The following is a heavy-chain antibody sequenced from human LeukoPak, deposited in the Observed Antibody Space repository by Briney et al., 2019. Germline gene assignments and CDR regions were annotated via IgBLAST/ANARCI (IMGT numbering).Heavy chain of an antibody. V-gene: IGHV3-30*18. Sequence: GGSLRLPCAASGFTFSSYGMHWVRQAPGKGLEWVAVISYDGSNKYYADSVKGRFTISRDNSKNTLYLQMNSLRAEDTAVYYCAKDGYCSSTSCLVYYYGMDVWGQGTTVTVSS. CDR1: GFTFSSYG. CDR2: ISYDGSNK. D-gene: IGHD2-2*01. CDR3: AKDGYCSSTSCLVYYYGMDV. J-gene: IGHJ6*02.